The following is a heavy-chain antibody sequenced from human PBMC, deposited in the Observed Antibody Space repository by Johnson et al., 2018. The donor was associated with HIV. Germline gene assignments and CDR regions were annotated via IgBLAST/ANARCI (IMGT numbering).Heavy chain of an antibody. Sequence: VQLVESGGGLVKPGGSLRLSCAVYGLSFSKAWMSWVRQAPGKGLEWVGRIKTKTEGGTTDYAASVKGRFTISRDDSKNTLYLQMNSLKTEDTAVYYCSVYFGTAFDIWGQGTVVTVSS. D-gene: IGHD6-25*01. V-gene: IGHV3-15*01. CDR3: SVYFGTAFDI. J-gene: IGHJ3*02. CDR1: GLSFSKAW. CDR2: IKTKTEGGTT.